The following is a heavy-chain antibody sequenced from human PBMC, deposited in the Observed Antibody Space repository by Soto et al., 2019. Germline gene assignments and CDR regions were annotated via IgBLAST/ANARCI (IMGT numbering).Heavy chain of an antibody. CDR2: TYYRSKWYN. J-gene: IGHJ6*02. CDR1: GDSVSSNSAA. V-gene: IGHV6-1*01. CDR3: AREIGVAGSYYYYGMDV. D-gene: IGHD6-19*01. Sequence: SQTLSLTCAISGDSVSSNSAAWNWIRQSPSRGLEWLGRTYYRSKWYNDYAVSVKSRITINPDTSKNQFSLQLNSVTPEDTAVYYCAREIGVAGSYYYYGMDVWGQGTTVTAP.